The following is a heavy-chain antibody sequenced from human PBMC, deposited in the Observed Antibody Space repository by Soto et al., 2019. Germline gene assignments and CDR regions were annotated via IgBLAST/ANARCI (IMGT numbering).Heavy chain of an antibody. Sequence: EVQLVESGGGLVQPGGSLRLSCAASGFTFSSYWMHWVRQAPGKGLVWVSRINSDGSSTSYADSVKGRFTISRDNAKNTLYLQMNSLRAEDTAVYYCARDWDCGGDCRYYYGMDVWGQGTTVTVSS. D-gene: IGHD2-21*02. V-gene: IGHV3-74*01. CDR3: ARDWDCGGDCRYYYGMDV. CDR2: INSDGSST. J-gene: IGHJ6*02. CDR1: GFTFSSYW.